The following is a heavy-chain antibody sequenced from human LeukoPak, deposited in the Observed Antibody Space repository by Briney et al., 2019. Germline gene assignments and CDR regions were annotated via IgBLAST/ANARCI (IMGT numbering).Heavy chain of an antibody. D-gene: IGHD6-13*01. Sequence: ASVKVSCKASGYTFSSHDIIWVRQATGQGLEWMGWMNPNSGNTGYAQKFQGRVTMTRDTSISTAYMELSSLRAEDTAVYFCTRVTYSSTGDWNFDLWGRGTLVTVSS. J-gene: IGHJ2*01. CDR1: GYTFSSHD. CDR2: MNPNSGNT. V-gene: IGHV1-8*01. CDR3: TRVTYSSTGDWNFDL.